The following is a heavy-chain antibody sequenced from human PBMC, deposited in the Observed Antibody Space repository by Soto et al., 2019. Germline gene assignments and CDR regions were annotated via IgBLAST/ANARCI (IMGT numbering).Heavy chain of an antibody. V-gene: IGHV4-4*02. D-gene: IGHD3-10*02. CDR2: IYHSGST. Sequence: PSXTLSLTCAVSGGSISSSNWWSWVRQPPWKGLEWIGEIYHSGSTNYNPSLKSRVTISVDKSKNQFSLKLSSVTAADTAVYYCASVRGGYYYAMDVWGQGTTVTVSS. CDR3: ASVRGGYYYAMDV. J-gene: IGHJ6*02. CDR1: GGSISSSNW.